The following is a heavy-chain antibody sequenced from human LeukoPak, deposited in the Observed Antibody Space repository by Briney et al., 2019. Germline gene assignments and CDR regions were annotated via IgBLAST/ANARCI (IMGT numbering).Heavy chain of an antibody. J-gene: IGHJ6*03. CDR2: IYYSGST. D-gene: IGHD4-11*01. Sequence: SETLSLTCTASGGSIIRYYWSWIRQPPGKGLEWVGYIYYSGSTNYNPSLKSRVTISVDTSKNQFSLKLSSVTAADTAVYYCASSTTKAYYYYYMDVWGKGNTVTVSS. CDR3: ASSTTKAYYYYYMDV. CDR1: GGSIIRYY. V-gene: IGHV4-59*08.